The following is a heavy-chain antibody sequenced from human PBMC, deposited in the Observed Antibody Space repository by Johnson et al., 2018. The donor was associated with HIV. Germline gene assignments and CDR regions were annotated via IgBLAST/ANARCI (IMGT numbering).Heavy chain of an antibody. CDR1: GFTFSSYD. CDR3: ARERAGWGLLDAFDI. D-gene: IGHD3-16*01. J-gene: IGHJ3*02. CDR2: IGTAGDT. Sequence: VQLVESGGGLVQPGGSLRLSCAASGFTFSSYDMHWVRQATGKGLEWVSAIGTAGDTYYPGSVKGRFTISRDNAKNSLYLQMNSLKAEDTALYYCARERAGWGLLDAFDIWGQGTMVTVSS. V-gene: IGHV3-13*01.